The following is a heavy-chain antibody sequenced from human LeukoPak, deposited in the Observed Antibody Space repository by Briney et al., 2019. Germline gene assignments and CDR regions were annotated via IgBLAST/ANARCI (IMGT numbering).Heavy chain of an antibody. CDR1: GDSISSYF. CDR3: ARHYYGDYYFDY. V-gene: IGHV4-4*07. CDR2: VYYNGNT. J-gene: IGHJ4*02. Sequence: PSETLSLTCTVSGDSISSYFWSWIRQPAGKGLEWIGRVYYNGNTNYNPSLKSRVTMSVDTYKNQFSLKLASVTAADTAVYYCARHYYGDYYFDYWGQGTLATVSS. D-gene: IGHD4-17*01.